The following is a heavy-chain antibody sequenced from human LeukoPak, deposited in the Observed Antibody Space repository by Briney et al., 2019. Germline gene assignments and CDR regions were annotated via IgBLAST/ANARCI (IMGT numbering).Heavy chain of an antibody. D-gene: IGHD3-22*01. CDR2: IYYSGST. CDR3: ARVGGITMIVVLITDAFDI. CDR1: GGSISSSSYY. Sequence: PSETLSLTCTVSGGSISSSSYYWGWIRQPPGKGLEWIGSIYYSGSTYYNPSLKRRVTISVDTSKNQFSLKLRSVTAADTAVYYCARVGGITMIVVLITDAFDIWGQGTMVTVSS. J-gene: IGHJ3*02. V-gene: IGHV4-39*07.